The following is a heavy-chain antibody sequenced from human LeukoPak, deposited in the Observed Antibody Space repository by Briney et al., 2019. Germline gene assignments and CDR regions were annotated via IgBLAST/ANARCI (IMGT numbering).Heavy chain of an antibody. D-gene: IGHD2-15*01. CDR1: GFTFSSYW. CDR2: ISNSGGDT. V-gene: IGHV3-23*01. CDR3: AQQLGYCSGGTFYFTY. Sequence: PGGSLRLSCAASGFTFSSYWMSWVRQAPGKGLEWVAAISNSGGDTFYSDSGKGRFTIARENSKNTLYLQMNSLRVDDTAVYYCAQQLGYCSGGTFYFTYWGQGTLVTVSS. J-gene: IGHJ1*01.